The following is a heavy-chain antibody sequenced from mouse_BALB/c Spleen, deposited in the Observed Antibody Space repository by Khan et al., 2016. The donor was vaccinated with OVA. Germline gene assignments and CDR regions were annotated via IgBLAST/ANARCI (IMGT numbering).Heavy chain of an antibody. J-gene: IGHJ2*01. CDR3: ARVSGGEFEY. V-gene: IGHV3-2*02. CDR1: GYSITSDYA. Sequence: VQLKESGPGLVKPSQSLSLTCTVTGYSITSDYAWNWIRQFPGNKLEWMGFISYSGNTNYNPSLKSRISITRDTSKNQFFLQLNSVTTEDTANKSCARVSGGEFEYWGQGTTLTVSS. CDR2: ISYSGNT.